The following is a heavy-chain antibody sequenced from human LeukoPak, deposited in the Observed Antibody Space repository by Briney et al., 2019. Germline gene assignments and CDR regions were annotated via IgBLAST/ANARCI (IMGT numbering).Heavy chain of an antibody. CDR2: IYYSGST. J-gene: IGHJ4*02. D-gene: IGHD1-1*01. CDR1: GGSISSGGYY. CDR3: AREYKTKEPAYYFDY. V-gene: IGHV4-31*03. Sequence: SSETLSLTCTVSGGSISSGGYYWSWIRQHPGKGLERIGYIYYSGSTYYNPSLKSRVTISVDTSKNQFSLKLSSVTAADTAVYYCAREYKTKEPAYYFDYWGQGTLVTVSS.